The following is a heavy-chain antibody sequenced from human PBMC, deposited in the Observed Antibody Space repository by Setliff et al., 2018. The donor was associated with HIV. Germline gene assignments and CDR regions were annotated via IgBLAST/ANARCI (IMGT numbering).Heavy chain of an antibody. CDR3: ARAISPQYYGSSGYYLA. Sequence: SETLSLTCTVSSDSISPYYWSWIRQPPGRGLEWIGFIYYSGSTNYNPSLKSRVTISVDTSKNQFSLKLNSVTAADTAVYYCARAISPQYYGSSGYYLAWGQGTLVTVSS. J-gene: IGHJ5*02. V-gene: IGHV4-59*08. D-gene: IGHD3-22*01. CDR2: IYYSGST. CDR1: SDSISPYY.